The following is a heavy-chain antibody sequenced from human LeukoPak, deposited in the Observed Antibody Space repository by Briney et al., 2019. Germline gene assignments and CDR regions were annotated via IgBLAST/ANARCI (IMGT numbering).Heavy chain of an antibody. D-gene: IGHD6-13*01. V-gene: IGHV5-51*01. Sequence: GESLKISCKGSGYSFTSYWIGWVRQMPGKGLEWMGVIYPGDSDTRYSPSFQGQVTISADKSISTAYLQWSSLKASDTAMYYCAREIAAAGTYFDYWGQGTLVTVSS. CDR3: AREIAAAGTYFDY. CDR2: IYPGDSDT. J-gene: IGHJ4*02. CDR1: GYSFTSYW.